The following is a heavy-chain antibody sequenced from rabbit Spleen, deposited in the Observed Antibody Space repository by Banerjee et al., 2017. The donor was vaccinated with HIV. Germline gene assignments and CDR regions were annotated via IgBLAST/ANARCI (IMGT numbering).Heavy chain of an antibody. CDR1: GFSFSSSYD. Sequence: QEQLVESGGGLVQPGASLTLTCTASGFSFSSSYDMCWVRQAPGKGLEWIACIDAGSSGFTYFATWAKGRFTCSKSSSTTVTLQMTRLTAADTATYFCARDTSSSFSSYGMDLRGQGTLVTVS. J-gene: IGHJ6*01. CDR2: IDAGSSGFT. CDR3: ARDTSSSFSSYGMDL. D-gene: IGHD1-1*01. V-gene: IGHV1S45*01.